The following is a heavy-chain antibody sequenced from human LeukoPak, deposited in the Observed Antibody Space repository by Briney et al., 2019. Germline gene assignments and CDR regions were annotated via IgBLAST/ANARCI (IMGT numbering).Heavy chain of an antibody. J-gene: IGHJ6*03. Sequence: SETLSLTCTVSGGSISSYYWSWIRQPPEKGREWIGYIYYSGSTNYNPSLKSRVTISVDTSKNPFSLKLSSVTAADTAVYYCAREGEYSYGYNYYHQYMDVWGKGTTVTISS. CDR3: AREGEYSYGYNYYHQYMDV. D-gene: IGHD5-18*01. V-gene: IGHV4-59*01. CDR1: GGSISSYY. CDR2: IYYSGST.